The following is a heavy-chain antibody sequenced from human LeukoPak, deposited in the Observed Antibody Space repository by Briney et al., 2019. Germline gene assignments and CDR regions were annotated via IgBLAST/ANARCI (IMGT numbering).Heavy chain of an antibody. CDR2: IYHSGTT. V-gene: IGHV4-38-2*02. Sequence: PSETLSLTCTASGYSISSGYYWVWIRQPPGKGLEWIGCIYHSGTTYYNPSLKSRITISVDTSKNQFSLKLSSVTAADTAMYYCARDQPYMDVWGKGTTDTVSS. J-gene: IGHJ6*03. CDR1: GYSISSGYY. CDR3: ARDQPYMDV.